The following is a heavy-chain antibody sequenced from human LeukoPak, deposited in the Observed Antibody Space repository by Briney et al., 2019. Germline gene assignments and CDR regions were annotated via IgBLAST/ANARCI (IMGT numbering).Heavy chain of an antibody. CDR2: ISETGGTI. CDR3: AKVGRVTMVRGPPDY. D-gene: IGHD3-10*01. V-gene: IGHV3-23*01. CDR1: GFTFSNYA. J-gene: IGHJ4*02. Sequence: PGGSLRLSCAPSGFTFSNYAMSWVRQAPGKGLEWVSAISETGGTIHYADSVRGRFTISRDNSKNTLYLQMNSLRAEDTAVYYCAKVGRVTMVRGPPDYWGQGTLVTVSS.